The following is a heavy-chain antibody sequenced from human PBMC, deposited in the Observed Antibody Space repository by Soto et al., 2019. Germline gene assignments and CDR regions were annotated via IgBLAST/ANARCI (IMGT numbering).Heavy chain of an antibody. Sequence: ASLKVSCKASGYTFTSYARNWVRQAPGQRLEWMGWINAGNGNTKYSQKFQGRVTITRDTSASTAYMELSSLRSEDTAVYYCARSVAPYYFDYWGQGTLVTVSS. J-gene: IGHJ4*02. V-gene: IGHV1-3*01. CDR1: GYTFTSYA. CDR2: INAGNGNT. CDR3: ARSVAPYYFDY. D-gene: IGHD2-15*01.